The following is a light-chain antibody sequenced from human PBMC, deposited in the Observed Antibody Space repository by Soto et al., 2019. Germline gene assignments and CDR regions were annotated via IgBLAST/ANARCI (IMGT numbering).Light chain of an antibody. V-gene: IGLV1-51*01. CDR1: NSNIGRNY. CDR2: DTN. CDR3: GTWDISLSANV. Sequence: QSALTQPPSVSAAPGQRVTISCSGSNSNIGRNYVSWYQQVPGTAPKLLIYDTNQRPSGIPDRFSASKSGTSATLAISGLQTGDEADYFCGTWDISLSANVFGTGTKVT. J-gene: IGLJ1*01.